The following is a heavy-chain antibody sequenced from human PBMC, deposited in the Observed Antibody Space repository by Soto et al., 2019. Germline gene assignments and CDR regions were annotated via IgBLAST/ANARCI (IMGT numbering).Heavy chain of an antibody. D-gene: IGHD6-6*01. Sequence: GASVKVSCKASGYTIPSYAMHCVRQAPGQRLEWMGWINPGDPNTKYSQKFQDRVTITRDTSASTAYMELSSLRSEDTAVYYCARAFTGSSPFWGLDVWGQGTTVTVSS. CDR3: ARAFTGSSPFWGLDV. V-gene: IGHV1-3*01. J-gene: IGHJ6*02. CDR1: GYTIPSYA. CDR2: INPGDPNT.